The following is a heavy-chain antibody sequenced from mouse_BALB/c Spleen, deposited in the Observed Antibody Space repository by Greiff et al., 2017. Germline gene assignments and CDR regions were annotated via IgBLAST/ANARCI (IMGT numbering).Heavy chain of an antibody. Sequence: VQVVESGPGLVAPSQSLSITCTVSGFSLTSYGVHWVRQPPGKGLEWLGVIWAGGSTNYNSALMSRLSISKDNSKSQVFLKMNSLQTDDTAMYYCARGELGLMDYWGQGTTLTVSS. J-gene: IGHJ2*01. V-gene: IGHV2-9*02. CDR1: GFSLTSYG. D-gene: IGHD4-1*01. CDR3: ARGELGLMDY. CDR2: IWAGGST.